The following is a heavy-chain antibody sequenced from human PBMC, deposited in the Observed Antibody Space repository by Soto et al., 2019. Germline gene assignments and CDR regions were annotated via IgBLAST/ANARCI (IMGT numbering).Heavy chain of an antibody. V-gene: IGHV4-31*03. CDR1: GGSISSGGYY. J-gene: IGHJ3*02. Sequence: PSETLSLTCTVSGGSISSGGYYWSWIRQHPGKGLEWIGYIYYSGSTYYNPSLKSRVTISVDTSKNQFSLKLSSVTAADTAVYYGGIFGVVADAFDIWGQAIMVTV. CDR3: GIFGVVADAFDI. D-gene: IGHD3-3*01. CDR2: IYYSGST.